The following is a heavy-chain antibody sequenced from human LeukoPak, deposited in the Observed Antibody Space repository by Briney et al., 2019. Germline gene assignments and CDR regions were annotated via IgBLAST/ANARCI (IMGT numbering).Heavy chain of an antibody. Sequence: GASVKVSCKASGYTFTGYHTHWVRQAPGQGLEWMGWINPNSGGTNYAQKFQGRVTMTRDTSISTAYMELSRLRSDDTAVYYCASSILRYFDWLLVWGQGTLVTVSS. CDR2: INPNSGGT. V-gene: IGHV1-2*02. CDR1: GYTFTGYH. J-gene: IGHJ4*02. CDR3: ASSILRYFDWLLV. D-gene: IGHD3-9*01.